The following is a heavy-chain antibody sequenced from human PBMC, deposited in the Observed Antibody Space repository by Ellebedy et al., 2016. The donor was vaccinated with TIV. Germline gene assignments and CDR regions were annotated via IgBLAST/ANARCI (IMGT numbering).Heavy chain of an antibody. V-gene: IGHV4-4*07. CDR1: GGSISSYY. CDR3: ARGRPIPYYFDY. J-gene: IGHJ4*02. Sequence: SETLSLTXTVSGGSISSYYWSWIRQPAGKGLEWIGRIYTSGSTNYNPSLKSRVTISVDTSKNQFSLKLSSVTAADTAVYYCARGRPIPYYFDYWGQGTLVTVSS. CDR2: IYTSGST.